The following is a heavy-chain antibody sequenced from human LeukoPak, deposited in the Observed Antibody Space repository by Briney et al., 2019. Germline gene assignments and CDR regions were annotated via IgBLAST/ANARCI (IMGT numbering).Heavy chain of an antibody. J-gene: IGHJ3*01. CDR3: VREGYSYGHHSFDL. CDR1: GFSLVNAW. CDR2: SRRKSDGGTT. D-gene: IGHD3-10*01. Sequence: PGGSLRLSCAASGFSLVNAWMTWVRQAPGTGLEWVGRSRRKSDGGTTDYAAPVEGRFSVSRDDSKNMLFLQMNSLRTEDTAVYFCVREGYSYGHHSFDLWGQGTMVTVSS. V-gene: IGHV3-15*01.